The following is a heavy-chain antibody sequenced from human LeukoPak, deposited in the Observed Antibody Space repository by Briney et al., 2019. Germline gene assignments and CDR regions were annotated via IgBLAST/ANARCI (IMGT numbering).Heavy chain of an antibody. D-gene: IGHD3-22*01. CDR2: IKRNSDGGTA. CDR3: TMTYFYDRDY. J-gene: IGHJ4*01. Sequence: GGSLRLSCAASGFSFVNAWISWVRQVPGRGLEWVGRIKRNSDGGTADYAPIVKDRFTISRDDSNNTLFLDMSDLKTEDTAIYYCTMTYFYDRDYWGQGTLVIVSS. CDR1: GFSFVNAW. V-gene: IGHV3-15*01.